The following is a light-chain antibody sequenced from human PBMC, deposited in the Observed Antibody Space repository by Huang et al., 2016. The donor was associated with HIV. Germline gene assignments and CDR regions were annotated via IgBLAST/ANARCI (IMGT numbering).Light chain of an antibody. CDR1: QAIGKY. CDR3: QQSYSALIT. Sequence: IQLTQSPTSLSASVGDRVAIACRASQAIGKYLNWFQQKPGRAPKLLISGASSLHSGIPSRFIGSGSGTEFTLTIRGLQFDDFATYFCQQSYSALITFGQGTRLEIK. J-gene: IGKJ5*01. CDR2: GAS. V-gene: IGKV1-39*01.